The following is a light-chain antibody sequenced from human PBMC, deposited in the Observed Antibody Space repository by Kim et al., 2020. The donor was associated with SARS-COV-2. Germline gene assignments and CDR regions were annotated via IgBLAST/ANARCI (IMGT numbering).Light chain of an antibody. J-gene: IGKJ4*01. CDR3: QQYRNPPLT. CDR1: RDISNY. V-gene: IGKV1-33*01. CDR2: DTS. Sequence: DIQMTQSPSSLSPSVGDRVTITCRSSRDISNYLDWYQQKPGKAPKLLIYDTSTMETGVSSRFSGSGSGTDFTFTITKLQPDDVATYYCQQYRNPPLTFGGGTKVDIK.